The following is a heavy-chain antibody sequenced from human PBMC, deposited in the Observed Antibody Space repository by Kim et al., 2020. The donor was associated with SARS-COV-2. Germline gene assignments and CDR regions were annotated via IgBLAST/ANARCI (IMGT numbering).Heavy chain of an antibody. Sequence: SETLSLTCTVSGGSISSSNYYWGWIRQPPGKGLEWIGSIYYSGSTYYNPSLKSRVTISVDTSKNQFSLKLSSVTAADTAVYYCARLVRSSGWYFNSNWFDPWGQGTLVTVSS. CDR3: ARLVRSSGWYFNSNWFDP. V-gene: IGHV4-39*01. J-gene: IGHJ5*02. D-gene: IGHD6-19*01. CDR2: IYYSGST. CDR1: GGSISSSNYY.